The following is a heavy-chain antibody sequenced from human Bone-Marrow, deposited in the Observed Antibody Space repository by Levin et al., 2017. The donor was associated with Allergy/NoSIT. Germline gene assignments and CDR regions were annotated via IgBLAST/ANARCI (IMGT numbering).Heavy chain of an antibody. J-gene: IGHJ6*02. V-gene: IGHV2-70*01. CDR1: GFSLSTRGMC. CDR2: IDWDGDK. Sequence: TLSLTCTFSGFSLSTRGMCVSWIRQPPGKALEWLSLIDWDGDKYYSTSLKTRLTISKDTSKNQVVFTMTNMDPVDTGTYYCARVHYDTTNYYYGMDVWGQGTTVTVSS. CDR3: ARVHYDTTNYYYGMDV. D-gene: IGHD3-3*01.